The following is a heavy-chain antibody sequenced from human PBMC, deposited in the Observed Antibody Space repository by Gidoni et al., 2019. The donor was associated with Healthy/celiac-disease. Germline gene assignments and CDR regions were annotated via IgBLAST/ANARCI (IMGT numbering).Heavy chain of an antibody. J-gene: IGHJ4*02. V-gene: IGHV3-64D*06. D-gene: IGHD6-6*01. CDR2: ISSNGGST. CDR1: GFTFSSHA. CDR3: VKGEYSSSSMDY. Sequence: EVQLVESGGGLVQPGGSLSLSCSASGFTFSSHAMHWVRQAPGKGLEYVSAISSNGGSTYYADSVKGRFTISRDNSKNTLYLQMSSLRAEDTAVYYCVKGEYSSSSMDYWGQGTLVTVSS.